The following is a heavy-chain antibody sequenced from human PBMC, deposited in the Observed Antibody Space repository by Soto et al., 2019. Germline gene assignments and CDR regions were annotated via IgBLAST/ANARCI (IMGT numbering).Heavy chain of an antibody. D-gene: IGHD3-10*01. CDR2: IYYSGST. J-gene: IGHJ3*02. V-gene: IGHV4-39*01. CDR1: GGSISSSSYY. Sequence: PSETLSLTCTVSGGSISSSSYYWGWIRQPPGKGLEWIGSIYYSGSTYYNPSLKSRVTISVGTSKNQFSLKLSSVTAADTAVYYCAAGYYYGSGSPLDAFDIWGQGTMVTVSS. CDR3: AAGYYYGSGSPLDAFDI.